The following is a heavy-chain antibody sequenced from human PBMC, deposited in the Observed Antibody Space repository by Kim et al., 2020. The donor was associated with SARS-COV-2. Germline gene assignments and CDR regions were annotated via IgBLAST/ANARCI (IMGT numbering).Heavy chain of an antibody. Sequence: GGSLRLSCAASGFTFSSYVMHWVRQAPGKGQEWVAVISDDGSKKYYPDSVKGRFTISRDNSKNTLYLQMNSLRAEDTAVYFCARGGRHWNYGYGMDVWGHGTPVTVPS. V-gene: IGHV3-30-3*01. CDR1: GFTFSSYV. CDR3: ARGGRHWNYGYGMDV. D-gene: IGHD1-7*01. J-gene: IGHJ6*02. CDR2: ISDDGSKK.